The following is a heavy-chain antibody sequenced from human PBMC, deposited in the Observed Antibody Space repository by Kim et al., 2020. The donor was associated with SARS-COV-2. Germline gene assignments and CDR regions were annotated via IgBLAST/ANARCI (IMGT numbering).Heavy chain of an antibody. Sequence: SETLSLTCTVSGGSISSYYWSWIRQPPGKGLEWIGYIYYSGSTNYNPSLKSRFTISVDTSKNQFSLKLSSVTAADTAVYYCARELRYFDWLRFDPWGQGTLVTVSS. V-gene: IGHV4-59*01. D-gene: IGHD3-9*01. J-gene: IGHJ5*02. CDR1: GGSISSYY. CDR3: ARELRYFDWLRFDP. CDR2: IYYSGST.